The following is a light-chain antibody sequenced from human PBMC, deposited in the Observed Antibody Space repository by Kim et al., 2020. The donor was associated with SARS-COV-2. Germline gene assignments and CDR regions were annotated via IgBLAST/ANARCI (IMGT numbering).Light chain of an antibody. Sequence: LSLSPGERATLSCRASQSGNHYLAWYQQTPGKAPRLLIYEVSTRATGIPDRFSGSGSGTDFTLTISSLEPEDFAVYYCQQRTNWPTFGQGTKLEIK. J-gene: IGKJ2*01. CDR2: EVS. CDR1: QSGNHY. CDR3: QQRTNWPT. V-gene: IGKV3-11*01.